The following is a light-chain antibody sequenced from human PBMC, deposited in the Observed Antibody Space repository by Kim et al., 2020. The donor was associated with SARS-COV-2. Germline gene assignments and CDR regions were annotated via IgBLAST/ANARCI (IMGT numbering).Light chain of an antibody. CDR3: QQYGSSPPYS. V-gene: IGKV3-20*01. Sequence: SPGERATLSCRASQSDSSSNLAWYQQKPGQAPRLLIYGASSRATGIPDRFSGSGSGTDFTLTISRLEPDDFAVYYCQQYGSSPPYSFGQGTKLEI. CDR2: GAS. CDR1: QSDSSSN. J-gene: IGKJ2*03.